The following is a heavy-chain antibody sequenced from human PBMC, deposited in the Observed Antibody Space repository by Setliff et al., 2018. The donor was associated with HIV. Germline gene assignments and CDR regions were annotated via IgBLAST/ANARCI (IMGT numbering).Heavy chain of an antibody. J-gene: IGHJ6*03. D-gene: IGHD2-21*02. CDR3: ARGVLITKRVTQTGGYYYYTDV. Sequence: PSETLSLTCTVSGGSISSSSYYWGWIRQPPGKGLEWIGSIYHSGSTQYNPSLKSRVTISVDTPKNQFSLKLSSVTAADTAVYYCARGVLITKRVTQTGGYYYYTDVWGKGTTVTVSS. CDR1: GGSISSSSYY. CDR2: IYHSGST. V-gene: IGHV4-39*01.